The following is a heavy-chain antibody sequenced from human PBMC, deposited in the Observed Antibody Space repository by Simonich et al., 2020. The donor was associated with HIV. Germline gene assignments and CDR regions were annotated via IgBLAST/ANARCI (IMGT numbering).Heavy chain of an antibody. CDR3: ARGHQQLVGRVHFDY. D-gene: IGHD6-13*01. CDR1: GGTFRSYG. Sequence: QVHLMQSGAEVKKPGSSVKVSCKASGGTFRSYGINWVRQAPGQGLEWMEGISPRNDIANNAQKFQGRGTMTADKSTSTAYMELSSMRSDDTAVYYCARGHQQLVGRVHFDYWGQGILVTVSS. V-gene: IGHV1-69*10. CDR2: ISPRNDIA. J-gene: IGHJ4*02.